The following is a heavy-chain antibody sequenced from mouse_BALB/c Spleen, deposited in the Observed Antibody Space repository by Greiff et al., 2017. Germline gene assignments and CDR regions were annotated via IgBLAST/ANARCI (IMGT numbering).Heavy chain of an antibody. Sequence: QVQLQQPGAELVKPGASVKLSCKASGYTFTSYWMHWVKQRPGQGLEWIGEINPSNGRTNYNEKFKSKATLAVDKSSSTAYMQLSSLTSEDSAVYYCARKGWGYEGAMDYWGQGTSVTVSS. V-gene: IGHV1S81*02. CDR2: INPSNGRT. D-gene: IGHD2-2*01. CDR1: GYTFTSYW. J-gene: IGHJ4*01. CDR3: ARKGWGYEGAMDY.